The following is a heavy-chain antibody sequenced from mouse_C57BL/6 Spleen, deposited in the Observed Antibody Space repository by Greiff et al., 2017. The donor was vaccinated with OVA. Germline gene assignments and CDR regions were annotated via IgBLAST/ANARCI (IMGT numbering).Heavy chain of an antibody. CDR3: TRSPFAY. CDR1: GFTFSNYW. Sequence: EVKLQESGGGLVQPGGSMKLSCVASGFTFSNYWMNWVRQSPEKGLEWVAQIRLKSDNYATHYAESVKGRFTISRDDSKSRFYLQLNNLRAEDTGIYSCTRSPFAYWGQGTLVTVSS. V-gene: IGHV6-3*01. CDR2: IRLKSDNYAT. J-gene: IGHJ3*01.